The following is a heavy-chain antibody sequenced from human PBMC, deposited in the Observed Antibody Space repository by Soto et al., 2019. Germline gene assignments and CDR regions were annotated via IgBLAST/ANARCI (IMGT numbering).Heavy chain of an antibody. CDR2: IIPILGIA. J-gene: IGHJ5*02. V-gene: IGHV1-69*02. CDR3: ARGTYRDYVWFDP. D-gene: IGHD4-17*01. CDR1: GGTVSSYT. Sequence: QVQLVQSGAEVKKPGSSVKVSCKASGGTVSSYTISWVRQAPGQGLEWMGRIIPILGIANYAQKFQGRVTNTADKPTSTAYIELTSLRSEDTAVYYCARGTYRDYVWFDPWGQGNLVTVSS.